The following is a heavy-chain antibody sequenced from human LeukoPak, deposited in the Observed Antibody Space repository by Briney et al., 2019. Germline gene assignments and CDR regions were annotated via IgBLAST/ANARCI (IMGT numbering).Heavy chain of an antibody. CDR2: ISSSRSYI. CDR1: GFTFSSYS. D-gene: IGHD2-2*01. Sequence: GGSLRLSCAASGFTFSSYSMNWVRQAPGKGLEWVSSISSSRSYIYYADSVKGRFTISRDNAKNSLYLQMNSLRAEDTAVYYCARDSSLGYCSSTSCSNFDYWGQGTLVTVSS. J-gene: IGHJ4*02. CDR3: ARDSSLGYCSSTSCSNFDY. V-gene: IGHV3-21*01.